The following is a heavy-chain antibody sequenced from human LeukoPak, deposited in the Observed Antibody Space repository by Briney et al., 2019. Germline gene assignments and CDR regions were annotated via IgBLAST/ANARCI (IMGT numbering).Heavy chain of an antibody. CDR3: ARDRGARGSWDNYYYYGMDV. Sequence: PSQTLSLTCAVSGGSISSGGYSWSWIRQPPGKGLEWIGYIYYSGSTNYNPSLKSRVTISVDTSRNQFSLKLSSVTAADTAVYYCARDRGARGSWDNYYYYGMDVWGQGTTVTVSS. J-gene: IGHJ6*02. CDR1: GGSISSGGYS. CDR2: IYYSGST. V-gene: IGHV4-61*08. D-gene: IGHD6-13*01.